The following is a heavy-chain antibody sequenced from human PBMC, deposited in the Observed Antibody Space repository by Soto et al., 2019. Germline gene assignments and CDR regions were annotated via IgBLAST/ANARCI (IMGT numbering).Heavy chain of an antibody. CDR2: ISYDGSNK. CDR1: GFTFSSYA. V-gene: IGHV3-30-3*01. Sequence: QVQLVESGGGVVQPGRSLRLSCAASGFTFSSYAMHWVRQAPGKGLEWVAVISYDGSNKYYADSVKGRFTISRDNSKNTLYLQMNSLRAEDTAVYYCARVRRTKGYCSSTSCYKGGMDVW. D-gene: IGHD2-2*02. CDR3: ARVRRTKGYCSSTSCYKGGMDV. J-gene: IGHJ6*01.